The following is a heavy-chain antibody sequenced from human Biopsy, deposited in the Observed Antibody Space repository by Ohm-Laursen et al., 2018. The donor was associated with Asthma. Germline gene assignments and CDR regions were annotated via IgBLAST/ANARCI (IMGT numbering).Heavy chain of an antibody. CDR1: GFIFSNYA. CDR3: VRDGTDDAFDI. CDR2: ISKDASTQ. D-gene: IGHD1-1*01. V-gene: IGHV3-30*01. Sequence: SLRLSCSASGFIFSNYALHWVRQAPGKGLEWVGVISKDASTQDYADSVKSRFTMARDNSKSTLDLQMNSLREEDTAVYYCVRDGTDDAFDIWGQGTVVSVSS. J-gene: IGHJ3*02.